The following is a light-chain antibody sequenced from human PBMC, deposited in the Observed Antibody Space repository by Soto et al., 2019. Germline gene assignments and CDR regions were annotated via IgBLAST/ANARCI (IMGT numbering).Light chain of an antibody. CDR2: GAS. Sequence: DIQMTQSPSSVSASVGDRVTITFRASKGISNWLAWYQQQPGKAPKLLIYGASSLQSGVPSRFSGGGSGTHFTLIISSLQPEDFATYYCQQTNTFLPLTFGGGTKVEI. V-gene: IGKV1-12*01. J-gene: IGKJ4*01. CDR3: QQTNTFLPLT. CDR1: KGISNW.